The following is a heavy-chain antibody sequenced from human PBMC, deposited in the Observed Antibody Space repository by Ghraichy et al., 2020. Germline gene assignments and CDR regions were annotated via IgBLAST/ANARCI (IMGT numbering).Heavy chain of an antibody. CDR2: IHYTGKS. CDR1: TGSISSYY. V-gene: IGHV4-59*13. J-gene: IGHJ5*02. D-gene: IGHD3-3*01. Sequence: SETLSLTCTFSTGSISSYYWTWLRQSPGKGLEWIGNIHYTGKSNYHPALKSRVTMSIDTSRNQFSLWLQSVTAADTAMYYCAGDVAYDFWTGRNWFGPWGKGTPVTVSS. CDR3: AGDVAYDFWTGRNWFGP.